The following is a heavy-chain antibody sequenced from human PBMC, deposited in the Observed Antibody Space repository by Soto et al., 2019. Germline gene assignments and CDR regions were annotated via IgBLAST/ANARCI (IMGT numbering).Heavy chain of an antibody. Sequence: PSETLSLTCTVSGGSISSYYWSWIRQPPGKGLEWIGYIYYSGSTNYNPSLKSRVTISVDTSKNQFSLKLSSVTAADTAVYYCAREGSSSWYDYWGQGTLVTVSS. D-gene: IGHD6-13*01. CDR1: GGSISSYY. CDR3: AREGSSSWYDY. CDR2: IYYSGST. J-gene: IGHJ4*02. V-gene: IGHV4-59*01.